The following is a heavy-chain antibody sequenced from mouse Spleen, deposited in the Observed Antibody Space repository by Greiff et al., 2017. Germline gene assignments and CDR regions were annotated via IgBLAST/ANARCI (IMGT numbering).Heavy chain of an antibody. CDR3: ARHEAVTTAVYYDAMDY. J-gene: IGHJ4*01. V-gene: IGHV1-62-2*01. D-gene: IGHD2-2*01. CDR2: FYPGSGSI. Sequence: VHLVESGAELVKPGASVKLSCKASGYTFTEYTIHWVKQRSGQGLEWIGWFYPGSGSIKYNEKFKDKATLTADKSSSTVYMELSRLTSEDSAVYFCARHEAVTTAVYYDAMDYWGQGTSVTVSS. CDR1: GYTFTEYT.